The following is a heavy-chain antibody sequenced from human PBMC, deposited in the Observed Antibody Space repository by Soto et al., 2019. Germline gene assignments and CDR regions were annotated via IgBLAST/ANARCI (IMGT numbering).Heavy chain of an antibody. Sequence: QVQLVESGGGVVQPGRSLRLSCAASGFTFSSYGMHRVRQAPGKGLEWVAVISYDGSNKYYADSVKGRFTISRDNSKNTLYLQMNSLRAEDTAVYYCAKATRGPKESGYFDYWGQGTLVTVSS. V-gene: IGHV3-30*18. J-gene: IGHJ4*02. CDR2: ISYDGSNK. CDR1: GFTFSSYG. D-gene: IGHD1-26*01. CDR3: AKATRGPKESGYFDY.